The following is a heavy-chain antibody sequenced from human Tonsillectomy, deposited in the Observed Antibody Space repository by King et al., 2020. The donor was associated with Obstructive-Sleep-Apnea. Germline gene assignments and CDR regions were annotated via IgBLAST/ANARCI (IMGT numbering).Heavy chain of an antibody. V-gene: IGHV3-30*04. CDR2: ISYDGSNK. Sequence: VQLVESGGGVVQPGRSLRLSCAASGFTFSSYAMHWVRQAPGKGLEWVAVISYDGSNKYYADSVKGRFTISRDNSKNTLYLQMNSLRAEDTAVYYCARITHQQWLEYDAFDIWGQGTMVTVSS. CDR1: GFTFSSYA. CDR3: ARITHQQWLEYDAFDI. D-gene: IGHD6-19*01. J-gene: IGHJ3*02.